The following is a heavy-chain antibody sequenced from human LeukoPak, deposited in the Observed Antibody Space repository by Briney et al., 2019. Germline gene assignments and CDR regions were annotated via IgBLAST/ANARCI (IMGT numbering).Heavy chain of an antibody. J-gene: IGHJ4*02. V-gene: IGHV4-34*01. CDR1: GGSFSGYY. CDR3: ARGTRNYDFWSGYYGTLNDY. CDR2: INHSGST. D-gene: IGHD3-3*01. Sequence: PSETLSLTCAVYGGSFSGYYWSWIRQPPGKGLEWIGEINHSGSTNYNPSLKSRVTISVDTSKNQFSLKLSSVTAEDTAVYYCARGTRNYDFWSGYYGTLNDYWGQGTLVTVSS.